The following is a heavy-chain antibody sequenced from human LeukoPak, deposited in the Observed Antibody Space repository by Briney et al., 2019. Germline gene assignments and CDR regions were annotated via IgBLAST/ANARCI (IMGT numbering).Heavy chain of an antibody. D-gene: IGHD3-16*01. CDR3: ASSRGTFNWFDP. V-gene: IGHV4-4*07. J-gene: IGHJ5*02. CDR1: GGSIRSYY. Sequence: SETLSLTCTVSGGSIRSYYWSWIRQPAGKGLEWIGRIYTSGSTNYNPSLKGRVTMSVDTSKNQFSLKLSSVTAADTAVYYCASSRGTFNWFDPWGQGTLVTVSS. CDR2: IYTSGST.